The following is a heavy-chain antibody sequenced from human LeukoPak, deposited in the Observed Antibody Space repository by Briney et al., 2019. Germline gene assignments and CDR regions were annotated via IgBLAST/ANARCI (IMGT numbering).Heavy chain of an antibody. CDR1: GYTFTGYH. CDR2: INPNSGGT. J-gene: IGHJ4*02. D-gene: IGHD3-10*01. V-gene: IGHV1-2*02. CDR3: AREVMAPYFYGSGSYYSPFDY. Sequence: ASVKVSCKASGYTFTGYHMHWVRQAPGQGLEWMGWINPNSGGTNYARKFQGRVTMTRDTSISTAYMELSRLRSDDTAVYYCAREVMAPYFYGSGSYYSPFDYWGQGTLVTVSS.